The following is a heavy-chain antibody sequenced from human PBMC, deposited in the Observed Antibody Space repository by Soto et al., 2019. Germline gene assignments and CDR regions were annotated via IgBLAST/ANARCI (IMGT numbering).Heavy chain of an antibody. J-gene: IGHJ4*02. V-gene: IGHV3-23*03. CDR1: ALSFSAYS. D-gene: IGHD2-15*01. CDR3: TKDRVPDDIYSFGY. CDR2: IDLRGTTT. Sequence: GGLVRLSCAASALSFSAYSMTWVRQAPGKGLEWVSFIDLRGTTTYYTDSAKGRLTDLKDKSMNTVYLQMNSLTVEDAAVYYCTKDRVPDDIYSFGYWGQGALVTVSS.